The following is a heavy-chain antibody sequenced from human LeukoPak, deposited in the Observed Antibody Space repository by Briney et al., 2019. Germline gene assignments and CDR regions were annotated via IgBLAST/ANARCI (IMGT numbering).Heavy chain of an antibody. CDR1: GLTFSSYG. Sequence: GRSLRLSCAASGLTFSSYGMHWVRQAPGKGLEWVAVISYDGSNKDFADSVKGRFTISRDNSKNTLYLQMNSLRTEDTAVYYCAKDVGVYSYGPVFDYWGRGTLVTVSS. V-gene: IGHV3-30*18. D-gene: IGHD5-18*01. CDR3: AKDVGVYSYGPVFDY. CDR2: ISYDGSNK. J-gene: IGHJ4*02.